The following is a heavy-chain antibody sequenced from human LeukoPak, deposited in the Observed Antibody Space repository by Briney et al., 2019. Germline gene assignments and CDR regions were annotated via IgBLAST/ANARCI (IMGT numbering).Heavy chain of an antibody. CDR2: INHSGST. CDR1: GGSFSGYY. Sequence: PSETLSLTCAVYGGSFSGYYWSWIRQPPGKGLEWIGEINHSGSTNYNPSLKSRVTISVDTSKNQFSLKLSSVTAADTAVYYCARRGRDSSSWYNYYYYYYMDVWGKGTTVTISS. J-gene: IGHJ6*03. CDR3: ARRGRDSSSWYNYYYYYYMDV. D-gene: IGHD6-13*01. V-gene: IGHV4-34*01.